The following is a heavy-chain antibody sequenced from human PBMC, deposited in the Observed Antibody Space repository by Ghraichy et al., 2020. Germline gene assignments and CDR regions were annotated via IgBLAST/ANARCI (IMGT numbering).Heavy chain of an antibody. CDR3: ARWSGGSCIHDY. D-gene: IGHD5-18*01. CDR1: GFSFSDYH. Sequence: GGSLRLSCAASGFSFSDYHLSWIRQAPGKGLEWLSFIKGSGTSIDYADSVRGRFTVARDNSKNSLYLQMNSLRPEDTAVYYCARWSGGSCIHDYWGQGTLVTVSS. J-gene: IGHJ4*02. V-gene: IGHV3-11*01. CDR2: IKGSGTSI.